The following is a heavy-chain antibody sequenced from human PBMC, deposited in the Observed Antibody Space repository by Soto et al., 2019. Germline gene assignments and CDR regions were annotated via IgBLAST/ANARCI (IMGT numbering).Heavy chain of an antibody. Sequence: PGESLRLSCAASGFNFDDCAMHWVRQIPGKGLEWVSGISWESGSIGYADSVKGRFSISRDNSKNTLYLQMNSLRAEDTAVYYCARDKRDLRFLEWSYYFDYWGQGT. CDR2: ISWESGSI. D-gene: IGHD3-3*01. J-gene: IGHJ4*02. CDR1: GFNFDDCA. V-gene: IGHV3-9*01. CDR3: ARDKRDLRFLEWSYYFDY.